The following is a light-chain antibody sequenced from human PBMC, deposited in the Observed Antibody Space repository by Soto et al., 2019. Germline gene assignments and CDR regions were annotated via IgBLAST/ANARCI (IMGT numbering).Light chain of an antibody. V-gene: IGKV1-5*01. CDR3: QQYNSYSPYS. J-gene: IGKJ2*01. CDR1: QSISSW. Sequence: DIQMTQSPSTLSASVGDRVTITCRASQSISSWLAWYQQKPGKAPKLLIYDASSLESGVPSRFSGTGSATEFTLTISSLQPDAFATYYCQQYNSYSPYSFGQGTKLVIK. CDR2: DAS.